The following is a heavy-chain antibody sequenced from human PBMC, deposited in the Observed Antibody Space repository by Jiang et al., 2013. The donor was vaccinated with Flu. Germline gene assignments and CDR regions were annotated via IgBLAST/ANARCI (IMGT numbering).Heavy chain of an antibody. D-gene: IGHD5-18*01. J-gene: IGHJ2*01. Sequence: GAEVKKPGESLKISCKGSGYSFTSYWIGWVRQMPGKGLEWMGIIYPGDSDTRYSPSFQGQVTISADKSISTAYLQWSSLKASDTAMYYCARSLGLLGPNSYGLSPDWYFGLWGRGTLVTVSS. CDR3: ARSLGLLGPNSYGLSPDWYFGL. V-gene: IGHV5-51*03. CDR1: GYSFTSYW. CDR2: IYPGDSDT.